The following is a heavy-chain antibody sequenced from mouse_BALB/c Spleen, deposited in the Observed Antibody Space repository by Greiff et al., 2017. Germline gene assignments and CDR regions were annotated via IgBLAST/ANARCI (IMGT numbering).Heavy chain of an antibody. CDR2: IWGDGST. Sequence: VKLVESGPGLVAPSQSLSITCTVSGFSLTGYGVNWVRQPPGKGLEWLGMIWGDGSTDYNSALKSRLSISKDNYKSQVFLKMNNLQTDDTARYYCARYDDGSSYDGYFDYWGQGTTLTVSS. CDR1: GFSLTGYG. V-gene: IGHV2-6-7*01. J-gene: IGHJ2*01. D-gene: IGHD1-1*01. CDR3: ARYDDGSSYDGYFDY.